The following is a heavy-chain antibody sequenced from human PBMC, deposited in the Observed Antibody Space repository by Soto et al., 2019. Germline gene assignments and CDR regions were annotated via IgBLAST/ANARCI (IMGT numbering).Heavy chain of an antibody. CDR2: IIPILGIA. CDR3: ATVGMVRGVALDY. D-gene: IGHD3-10*01. J-gene: IGHJ4*02. Sequence: SVKVSCKASGGTFSSYAISWVRQAPGQGLEWMGRIIPILGIANYAQKFQGRVTITADKSTSTAYMELSSLRSEDTAVYYCATVGMVRGVALDYWGQGTLVTVSS. V-gene: IGHV1-69*04. CDR1: GGTFSSYA.